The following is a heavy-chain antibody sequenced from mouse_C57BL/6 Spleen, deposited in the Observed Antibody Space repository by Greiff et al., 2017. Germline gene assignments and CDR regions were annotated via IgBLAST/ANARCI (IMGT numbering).Heavy chain of an antibody. D-gene: IGHD1-1*02. CDR2: IDPNSGGT. J-gene: IGHJ3*01. Sequence: QVQLQQPGAELVKPGASVKLSCKASGYTFTSYWMHWVKQRPGRGLEWIGRIDPNSGGTKYNEKFKSKATLTVDKPSSTAYMQLSSLTSEASAVYYCERGAIGSYEAWFAYWGQGTLVTVSA. CDR1: GYTFTSYW. CDR3: ERGAIGSYEAWFAY. V-gene: IGHV1-72*01.